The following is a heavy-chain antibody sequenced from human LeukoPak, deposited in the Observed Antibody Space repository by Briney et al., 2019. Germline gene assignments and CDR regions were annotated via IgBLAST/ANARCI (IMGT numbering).Heavy chain of an antibody. Sequence: PSETLSLTCTVSGGSVSSGSYYWSWIRQPPGKGLEWIGYIYYNGSTNYNPSLKSRVTISVDTSKNQFSLKLSSVTAADTAVYYCAREAGLEDWFDPWGQGTLVTVSS. J-gene: IGHJ5*02. V-gene: IGHV4-61*01. CDR1: GGSVSSGSYY. CDR3: AREAGLEDWFDP. D-gene: IGHD3-10*01. CDR2: IYYNGST.